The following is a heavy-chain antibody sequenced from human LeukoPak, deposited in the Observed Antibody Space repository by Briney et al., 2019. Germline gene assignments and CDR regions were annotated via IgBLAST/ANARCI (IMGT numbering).Heavy chain of an antibody. Sequence: GRSLRLSCAASGFTFSSYAMHWVRQAPGKGLEWVAVISYDGSNKYYADSVKGRFTISRDNSKNTLYLQMNSLRAEDTAVYYCARVKRNTHIAAAGPFDYWGQGTLVTVSS. CDR3: ARVKRNTHIAAAGPFDY. CDR2: ISYDGSNK. V-gene: IGHV3-30*04. D-gene: IGHD6-13*01. CDR1: GFTFSSYA. J-gene: IGHJ4*02.